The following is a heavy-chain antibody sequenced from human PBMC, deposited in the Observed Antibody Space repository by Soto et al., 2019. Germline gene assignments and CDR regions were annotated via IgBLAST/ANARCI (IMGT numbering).Heavy chain of an antibody. CDR1: GFTYSTYT. J-gene: IGHJ4*02. Sequence: PGGSLRLSCAASGFTYSTYTMHWVRRAPGKGLEWVAVISYDGSNKYYADSVKGRFTISRDNSKNTLYLQMNSLRAEDTAVYYCATGQQLGYWGQGTLVTVSS. CDR2: ISYDGSNK. D-gene: IGHD6-13*01. V-gene: IGHV3-30-3*01. CDR3: ATGQQLGY.